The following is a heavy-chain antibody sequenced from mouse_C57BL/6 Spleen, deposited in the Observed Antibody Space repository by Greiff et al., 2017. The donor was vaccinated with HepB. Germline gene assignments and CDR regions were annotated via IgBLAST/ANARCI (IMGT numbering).Heavy chain of an antibody. CDR2: IWSDGST. CDR1: GFSLTSYG. J-gene: IGHJ4*01. Sequence: VQLQESGPGLVAPSQSLSITCTVSGFSLTSYGVHWVRQPPGKGLEWLVVIWSDGSTTYNSALKSRLSISKDNSKSQVFLKMNSLQTDDTAMYYCARENYEGVYYAMDYWGQGTSVTVSS. V-gene: IGHV2-6*03. CDR3: ARENYEGVYYAMDY. D-gene: IGHD1-1*01.